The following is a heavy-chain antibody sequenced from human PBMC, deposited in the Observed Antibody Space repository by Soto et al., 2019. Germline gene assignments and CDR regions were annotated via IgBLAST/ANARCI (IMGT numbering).Heavy chain of an antibody. CDR1: GFSFTTAGVA. CDR3: AHSDGGYEIIYFDF. CDR2: IYYNDDR. Sequence: QITLQESGPTLVKPTQTLTLTCTFSGFSFTTAGVAVGWIRQTPGGALEWLTLIYYNDDRRFSPSLKTRLTITGDNSKNQVVLSLTNVDPGDTAPYFCAHSDGGYEIIYFDFWGQGIPVTVSS. V-gene: IGHV2-5*01. J-gene: IGHJ4*02. D-gene: IGHD5-12*01.